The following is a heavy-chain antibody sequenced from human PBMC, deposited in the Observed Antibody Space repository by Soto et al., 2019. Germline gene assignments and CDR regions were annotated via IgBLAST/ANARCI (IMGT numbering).Heavy chain of an antibody. D-gene: IGHD2-15*01. J-gene: IGHJ5*02. CDR1: GFSLSNARMG. Sequence: SGPTLVNPTETLTLTCTVSGFSLSNARMGVSWIRQPPGKALEWLAHIFSNDEKSYSTSLKSRLTISKDTSKSQVVLTMTNMDPVDTATYYCARIGLDCIGGSCYSDNWFDPWGQGTLVTVSS. CDR2: IFSNDEK. V-gene: IGHV2-26*01. CDR3: ARIGLDCIGGSCYSDNWFDP.